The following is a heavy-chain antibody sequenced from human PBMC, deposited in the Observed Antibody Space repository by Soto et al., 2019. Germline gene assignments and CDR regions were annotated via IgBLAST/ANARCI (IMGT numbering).Heavy chain of an antibody. V-gene: IGHV1-69*02. J-gene: IGHJ5*02. CDR2: IIPILGIA. CDR3: AKTYDFWSGKFDP. D-gene: IGHD3-3*01. Sequence: SVKVSFKASGGTFSSYTISWVRQAPGQGLEWMGRIIPILGIANYAQKFQGRVTITADKSTSTAYMELSSLRSEDTAVYYCAKTYDFWSGKFDPWGQGTLVTVSS. CDR1: GGTFSSYT.